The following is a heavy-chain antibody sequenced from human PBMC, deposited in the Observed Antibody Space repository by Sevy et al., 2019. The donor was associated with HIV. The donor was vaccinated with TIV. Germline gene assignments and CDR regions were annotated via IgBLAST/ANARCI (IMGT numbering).Heavy chain of an antibody. CDR2: ISQSGGTT. J-gene: IGHJ4*02. CDR1: GFIFSSYE. V-gene: IGHV3-48*03. CDR3: ARGRVTSHYFDY. D-gene: IGHD2-21*02. Sequence: GGSLRLSCAASGFIFSSYEMSWVRQAPGKGLEWVSHISQSGGTTYYSDSVKGRFTISRDNSKNTLYLQMNSLRADDTAVYYCARGRVTSHYFDYWGQGTLVTVSS.